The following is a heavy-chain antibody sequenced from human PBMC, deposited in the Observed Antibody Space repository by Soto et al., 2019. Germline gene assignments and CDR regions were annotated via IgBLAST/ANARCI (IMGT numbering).Heavy chain of an antibody. V-gene: IGHV3-23*01. CDR3: AKHTTFYYDRTGPGEYFDY. CDR2: ITGSGGIT. CDR1: GFTFSSNA. J-gene: IGHJ4*02. Sequence: AGGSLRLSCAASGFTFSSNAMSWVRQAPGKGLEWVSGITGSGGITDYADSVKGRFTISRDNSRNTLYLQMNYLRVEDTAVYFCAKHTTFYYDRTGPGEYFDYWGQGTLVTVSS. D-gene: IGHD3-22*01.